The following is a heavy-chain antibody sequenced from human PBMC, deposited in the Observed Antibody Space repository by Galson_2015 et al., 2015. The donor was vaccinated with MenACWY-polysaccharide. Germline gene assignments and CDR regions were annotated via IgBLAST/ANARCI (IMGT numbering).Heavy chain of an antibody. V-gene: IGHV3-7*01. J-gene: IGHJ3*02. CDR3: AREGLVEAFEN. CDR2: IRQDGFEK. Sequence: SLRLFCATSGFIFTNHWMSWVRQAPGKGLEWVANIRQDGFEKYHVDSVKGRFTISRDNAENSVFLQMNSLRVEDTAVYYCAREGLVEAFENWGQGTMVTVSS. D-gene: IGHD2-8*02. CDR1: GFIFTNHW.